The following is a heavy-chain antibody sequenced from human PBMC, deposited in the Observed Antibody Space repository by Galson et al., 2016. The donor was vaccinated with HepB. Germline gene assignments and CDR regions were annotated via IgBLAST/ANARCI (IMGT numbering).Heavy chain of an antibody. V-gene: IGHV3-23*01. J-gene: IGHJ4*02. CDR2: ISGGGGST. Sequence: SLRLSCAASGFTFNSYGMSWVRQAPGKGLEWVSSISGGGGSTDYAGSVKARLTISRDNSKNTLYLHLNSLRAEDTAVYFCVKGLYGSGSSGDYWGQGTLVTASS. CDR3: VKGLYGSGSSGDY. D-gene: IGHD3-10*01. CDR1: GFTFNSYG.